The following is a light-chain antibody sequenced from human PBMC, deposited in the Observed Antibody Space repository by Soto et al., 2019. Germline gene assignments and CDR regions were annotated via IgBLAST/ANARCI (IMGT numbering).Light chain of an antibody. CDR3: QQYDDWPPWT. CDR2: GAS. CDR1: QRIDFN. V-gene: IGKV3-15*01. Sequence: EVVMTQSPATLSVSPGERATLSCRVSQRIDFNLAWYQQKPGQAPRLLIYGASIRATGIPARFSGSGSGTEVTLTITSLQSEDFAVYYCQQYDDWPPWTFGQGTKVEIK. J-gene: IGKJ1*01.